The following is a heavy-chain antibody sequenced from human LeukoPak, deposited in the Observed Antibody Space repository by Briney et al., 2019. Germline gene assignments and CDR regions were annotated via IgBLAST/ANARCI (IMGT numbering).Heavy chain of an antibody. J-gene: IGHJ3*01. V-gene: IGHV4-39*07. Sequence: SETLSLTCTVSGASISSQNYYWGWVRQPPGKGLEWIGSIHHSDGTYHNPSLKRRVTISVDRSKNQVSLKLSSVTAVDTAVYYCARTNHGLHAFDLWGQGTMVTVSS. CDR2: IHHSDGT. CDR1: GASISSQNYY. D-gene: IGHD2-21*01. CDR3: ARTNHGLHAFDL.